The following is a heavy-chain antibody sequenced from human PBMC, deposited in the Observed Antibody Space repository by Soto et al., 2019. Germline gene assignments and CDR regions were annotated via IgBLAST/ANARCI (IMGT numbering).Heavy chain of an antibody. CDR3: ARVIGGYDYYYYYGMDV. Sequence: SETLSLTCTVSGGSISSYYWSWIRQPPGKGLEWIGYIYYRGSTNYNPSLKSRVTISVATSKNQFSLKLSSVTAADTAVYYCARVIGGYDYYYYYGMDVWGQGTTLTVSS. D-gene: IGHD5-12*01. CDR2: IYYRGST. J-gene: IGHJ6*02. CDR1: GGSISSYY. V-gene: IGHV4-59*01.